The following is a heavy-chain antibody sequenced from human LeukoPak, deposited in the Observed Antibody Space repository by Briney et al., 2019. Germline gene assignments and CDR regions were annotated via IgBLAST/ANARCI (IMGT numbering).Heavy chain of an antibody. V-gene: IGHV4-31*03. CDR1: GGSIGSGGYY. Sequence: SQTLSLTCTVSGGSIGSGGYYWSWIRQHPGKGLEWIGYIYYSGSTYYNPSLKSRVTISVDTSKNQFSLKLSSVTAADTAVYYCARVRSVVVAATRFDPWGQGTLVTVSS. J-gene: IGHJ5*02. D-gene: IGHD2-15*01. CDR3: ARVRSVVVAATRFDP. CDR2: IYYSGST.